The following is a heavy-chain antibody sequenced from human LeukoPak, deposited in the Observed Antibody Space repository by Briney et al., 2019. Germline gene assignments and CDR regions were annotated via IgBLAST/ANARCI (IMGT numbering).Heavy chain of an antibody. CDR1: GGSISSRFYY. V-gene: IGHV4-39*07. CDR2: IYYSGST. J-gene: IGHJ6*03. Sequence: SETLSLTCTVSGGSISSRFYYWGWIRQPPGKGLEWIGSIYYSGSTYYNPSLKSRVTISVDTSKNQFSLKLSSVTAADTAVYYCARVEEGYGSGRRENYYYYYMDVWGKGTTVTISS. D-gene: IGHD3-10*01. CDR3: ARVEEGYGSGRRENYYYYYMDV.